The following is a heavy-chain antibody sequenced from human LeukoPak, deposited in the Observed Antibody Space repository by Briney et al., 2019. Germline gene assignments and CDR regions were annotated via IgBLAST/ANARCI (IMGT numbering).Heavy chain of an antibody. D-gene: IGHD2-21*01. CDR2: LSGSGAST. V-gene: IGHV3-23*01. J-gene: IGHJ4*02. CDR1: GFTFSIYA. Sequence: PGGSLRLSCAASGFTFSIYAMTWVRQAPGKGLEWVSVLSGSGASTYYADSVKGRFTISRDNSKNTLYLQMNSLRADDSAVYYCAKVAGLLFGSSHDFDFWGQGTLVTVSS. CDR3: AKVAGLLFGSSHDFDF.